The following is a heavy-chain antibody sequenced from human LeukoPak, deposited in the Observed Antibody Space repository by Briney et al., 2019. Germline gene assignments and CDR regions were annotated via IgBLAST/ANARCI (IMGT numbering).Heavy chain of an antibody. V-gene: IGHV4-39*01. D-gene: IGHD3-22*01. Sequence: SETLSLTCTVSGGSISSSSYYWGWIRQPPGKGLEWIGSSYYSGSTYYNPSLKSRVTISVDTSKNQFSLKLSSVTAADTAMYYCARHRSLYDSSGYRFDYWGQGTLVTVSS. CDR3: ARHRSLYDSSGYRFDY. CDR2: SYYSGST. J-gene: IGHJ4*02. CDR1: GGSISSSSYY.